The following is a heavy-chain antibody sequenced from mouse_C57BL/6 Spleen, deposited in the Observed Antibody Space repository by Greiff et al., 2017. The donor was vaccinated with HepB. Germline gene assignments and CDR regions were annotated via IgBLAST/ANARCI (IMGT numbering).Heavy chain of an antibody. CDR3: ARSGYYGSSYSWYFDV. J-gene: IGHJ1*03. D-gene: IGHD1-1*01. Sequence: QVQLKQPGAELVKPGASVKLSCKASGYTFTSYWMHWVKQRPGRGLEWIGRIDPNSGGTKYNEKFKSKATLTVDKPSSTAYMQLSSLTSEDSAVYYCARSGYYGSSYSWYFDVWGTGTTVTVSS. V-gene: IGHV1-72*01. CDR1: GYTFTSYW. CDR2: IDPNSGGT.